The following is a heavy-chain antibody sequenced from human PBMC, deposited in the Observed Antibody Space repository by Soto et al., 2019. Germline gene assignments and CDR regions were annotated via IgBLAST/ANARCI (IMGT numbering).Heavy chain of an antibody. CDR3: ARVTEIRRYFDWLPASYYMDV. Sequence: ASVKGSCKASGYTFTSCDINWVRQSTGQGIEWMGWMNPNSVNTGYAQKFQGRVTMTRNTSISTAYMELSSLRSEDTAVYYCARVTEIRRYFDWLPASYYMDVWGKGTTVTVSS. CDR2: MNPNSVNT. D-gene: IGHD3-9*01. V-gene: IGHV1-8*01. CDR1: GYTFTSCD. J-gene: IGHJ6*03.